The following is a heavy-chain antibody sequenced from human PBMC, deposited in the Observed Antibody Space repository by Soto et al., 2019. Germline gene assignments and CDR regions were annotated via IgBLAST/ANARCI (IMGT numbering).Heavy chain of an antibody. CDR3: ARLGGP. CDR1: GGSISSYY. D-gene: IGHD3-16*01. Sequence: SETLSLTCTVSGGSISSYYWSWIRQPPGKGLEWIGYIYYSGSTNYNPSLESRVTISVDTSKNQFSLKLSSVTAADTAVYYCARLGGPWGQGTLVTVSS. V-gene: IGHV4-59*01. CDR2: IYYSGST. J-gene: IGHJ5*02.